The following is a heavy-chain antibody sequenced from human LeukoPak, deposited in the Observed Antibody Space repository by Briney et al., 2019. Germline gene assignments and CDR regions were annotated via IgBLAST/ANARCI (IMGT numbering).Heavy chain of an antibody. CDR2: INPSGDST. D-gene: IGHD3-16*01. CDR1: GYTFTINH. CDR3: AKLATSDTGETY. Sequence: WASVKVSCKASGYTFTINHIHWVRQAPGQGLEWMGVINPSGDSTTYAQNFQGRVTMTRDTSTSTVYMELRSPRSEDTAIYYCAKLATSDTGETYWGQGTLVTVS. V-gene: IGHV1-46*01. J-gene: IGHJ4*02.